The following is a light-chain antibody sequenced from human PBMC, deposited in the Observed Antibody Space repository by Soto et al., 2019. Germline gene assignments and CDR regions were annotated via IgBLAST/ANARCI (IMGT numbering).Light chain of an antibody. CDR3: CSYAGSVV. Sequence: QSALTQPASVSGSPGQSITLSCTVTSSDVGSYNLVSWYQQHPGKAPKLMIYEGSKRPSGVSNRFSGSKSGNTASLTISGLQAEDEADYYCCSYAGSVVFGGGTKLTVL. V-gene: IGLV2-23*01. J-gene: IGLJ2*01. CDR2: EGS. CDR1: SSDVGSYNL.